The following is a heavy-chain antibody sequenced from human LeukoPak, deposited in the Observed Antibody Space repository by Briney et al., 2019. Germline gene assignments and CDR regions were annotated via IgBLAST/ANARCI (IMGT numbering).Heavy chain of an antibody. CDR1: GYTFTSYW. D-gene: IGHD3-22*01. CDR3: ARRNYYDSSGYYVFDY. J-gene: IGHJ4*01. V-gene: IGHV5-51*01. CDR2: IYPGDSDT. Sequence: GESLKISCQGSGYTFTSYWIGWVRQMPGKGLEWMGIIYPGDSDTRYSPSFQGQVTISADKSISTAYVQWSSLKASDTAMYYCARRNYYDSSGYYVFDYWGQEPWSPSPQ.